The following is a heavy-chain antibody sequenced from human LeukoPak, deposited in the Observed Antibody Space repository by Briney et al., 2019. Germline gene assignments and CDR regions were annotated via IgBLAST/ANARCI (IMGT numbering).Heavy chain of an antibody. V-gene: IGHV4-61*02. CDR1: GGSISSGSYY. CDR2: IYTSGST. CDR3: ARLGYCGGDCYF. J-gene: IGHJ4*02. D-gene: IGHD2-21*02. Sequence: PSETLSLTCTVSGGSISSGSYYWSWIRQPAGKGLEWIGRIYTSGSTNYNPSLKSRVTISVDTSKNQFSLKLSSVTAADTAVYYCARLGYCGGDCYFWGQGTLVTASS.